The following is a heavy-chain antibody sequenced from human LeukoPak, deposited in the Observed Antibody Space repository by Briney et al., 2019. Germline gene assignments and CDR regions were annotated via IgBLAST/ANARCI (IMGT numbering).Heavy chain of an antibody. J-gene: IGHJ5*02. Sequence: SETLSLTCTVSGGSISSSSYYWGWIRQPPGKGLEWIGSIYYSGSTYYDPSLKSRVTISVDTSKNQFSLKLSSVTAADTAVYYCARMVPRAAAGTTSNWFDPWGQGTLVTVSS. CDR3: ARMVPRAAAGTTSNWFDP. CDR1: GGSISSSSYY. CDR2: IYYSGST. V-gene: IGHV4-39*07. D-gene: IGHD6-13*01.